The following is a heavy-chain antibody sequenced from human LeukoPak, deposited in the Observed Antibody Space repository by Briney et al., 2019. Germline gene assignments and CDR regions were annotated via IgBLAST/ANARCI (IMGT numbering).Heavy chain of an antibody. J-gene: IGHJ4*02. CDR1: GYTLTELS. V-gene: IGHV1-24*01. D-gene: IGHD2-15*01. Sequence: ASVKVSCKVSGYTLTELSMHWVRQAPGKGLEWMGGFDPEDGETIYAQKFRGRATMTEDTSTDTAYMELSSLRSEDTAVYYCATASCSGGSCYPRDSWGQGTLVTVSS. CDR3: ATASCSGGSCYPRDS. CDR2: FDPEDGET.